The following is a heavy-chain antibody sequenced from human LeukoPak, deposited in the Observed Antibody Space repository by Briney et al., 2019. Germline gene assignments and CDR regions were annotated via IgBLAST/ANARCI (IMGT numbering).Heavy chain of an antibody. CDR1: GGTFSSYA. J-gene: IGHJ4*02. Sequence: SVKVSCKASGGTFSSYAISWVRQAPGQGFEWMGRIIPIFGIANYAQKFQGRVTITADKSTSTAYMELSSLRSEDTAVYYCARDRGDGYIWGRYFDYWGQGTLVTVSS. CDR2: IIPIFGIA. CDR3: ARDRGDGYIWGRYFDY. D-gene: IGHD5-24*01. V-gene: IGHV1-69*04.